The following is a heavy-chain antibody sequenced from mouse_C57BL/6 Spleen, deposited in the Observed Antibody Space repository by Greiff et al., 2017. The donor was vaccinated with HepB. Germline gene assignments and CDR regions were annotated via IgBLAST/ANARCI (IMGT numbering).Heavy chain of an antibody. CDR2: IRSKSNNYAT. CDR3: VRQRGSNAMDY. CDR1: GFSFNTYA. V-gene: IGHV10-1*01. D-gene: IGHD1-1*01. Sequence: EVKLVESGGGLVQPKGSLKLSCAASGFSFNTYAMNWVRQAPGKGLEWVARIRSKSNNYATYYADSVKDRFTISRDDSESMLYLQMNNLKTEDTAMYYCVRQRGSNAMDYWGQGTSVTVSS. J-gene: IGHJ4*01.